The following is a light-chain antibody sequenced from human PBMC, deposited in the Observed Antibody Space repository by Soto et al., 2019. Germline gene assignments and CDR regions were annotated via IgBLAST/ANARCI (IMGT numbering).Light chain of an antibody. Sequence: DIQMTQSPSTLSASVGDRVTITCRASQGINHYLAWFQQKPGKVPKLLIYATSTLQSGVPSRFSGSGSGTGFTFTISSLQPEDFATYYCQQYESLPLTFGQGTRLEI. CDR1: QGINHY. V-gene: IGKV1-27*01. J-gene: IGKJ5*01. CDR2: ATS. CDR3: QQYESLPLT.